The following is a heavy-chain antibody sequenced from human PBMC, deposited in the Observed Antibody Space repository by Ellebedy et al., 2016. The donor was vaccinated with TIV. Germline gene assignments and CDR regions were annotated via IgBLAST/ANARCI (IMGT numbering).Heavy chain of an antibody. CDR1: GASFNSGAYY. Sequence: SETLSLXXTVSGASFNSGAYYWSWIRLHPGKGLLWIGYIHYSGSTYYDPSLRGRVTISLDTSKNQFSLKLTSVTAADTAVYYCAREPYGGRSGYYMDVWGRGTTVTVSS. CDR2: IHYSGST. CDR3: AREPYGGRSGYYMDV. J-gene: IGHJ6*03. V-gene: IGHV4-31*03. D-gene: IGHD4-23*01.